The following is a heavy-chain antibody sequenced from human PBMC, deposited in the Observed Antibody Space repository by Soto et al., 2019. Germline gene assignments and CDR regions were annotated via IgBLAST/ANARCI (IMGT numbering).Heavy chain of an antibody. J-gene: IGHJ5*02. D-gene: IGHD6-13*01. V-gene: IGHV1-69*01. CDR2: IIPIFGTA. CDR1: GGTFSSYA. CDR3: ARDLYSSSWYRTDNWFDP. Sequence: QVQLVQSGAEVKKPGSSVKVSCKASGGTFSSYAISWVRQAPGQGLEWMGGIIPIFGTANYAQKFQGRVTITADESTSTAYMELISLRSEDTAVYYCARDLYSSSWYRTDNWFDPWGQGTLVTVAS.